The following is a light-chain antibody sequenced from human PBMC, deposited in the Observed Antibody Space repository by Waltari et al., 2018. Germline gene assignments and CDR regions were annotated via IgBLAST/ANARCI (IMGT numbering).Light chain of an antibody. CDR2: AAS. CDR1: QTISTY. CDR3: QQSYNNPYT. J-gene: IGKJ2*01. V-gene: IGKV1-39*01. Sequence: DIQMTQSPSYLSASVGDRVTITCRASQTISTYLNWYQQKPGKAPKLLMFAASTLQSGVPSRFSGSGSGTDFTLTISSLQPEDFATYYCQQSYNNPYTFGQGTKLEIK.